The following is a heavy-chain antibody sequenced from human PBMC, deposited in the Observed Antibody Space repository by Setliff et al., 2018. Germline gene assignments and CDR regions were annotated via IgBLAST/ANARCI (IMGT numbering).Heavy chain of an antibody. V-gene: IGHV4-34*01. CDR1: GGSFSGYY. Sequence: SETLSLTCAVYGGSFSGYYWSWIRQPQGKGLEWRGEINHTGSTNYSPSLKSRVTISVDTSKNQFSLKLTSVTAADTAVYYCARGYCSSPSCFFAGWFDPWGQGTLVTVSS. J-gene: IGHJ5*02. CDR2: INHTGST. D-gene: IGHD2-2*01. CDR3: ARGYCSSPSCFFAGWFDP.